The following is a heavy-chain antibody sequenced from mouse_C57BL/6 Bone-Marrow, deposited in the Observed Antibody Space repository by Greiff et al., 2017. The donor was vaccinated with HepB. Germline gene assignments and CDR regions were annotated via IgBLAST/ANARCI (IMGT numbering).Heavy chain of an antibody. CDR2: INPNNGGT. CDR1: GYTFTDYN. CDR3: VLLLRGPFDV. Sequence: VQLKQSGPELVKPGASVKIPCKASGYTFTDYNMDWVKQSHGKSLEWIGDINPNNGGTIYNQKFKGKATLTVDKSSSTAYMELRSLTSEDTAVYYCVLLLRGPFDVWGTGTTVTVSS. V-gene: IGHV1-18*01. J-gene: IGHJ1*03. D-gene: IGHD1-1*01.